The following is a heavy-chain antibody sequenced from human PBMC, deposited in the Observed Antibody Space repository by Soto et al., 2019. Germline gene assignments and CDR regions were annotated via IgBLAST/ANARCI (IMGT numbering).Heavy chain of an antibody. V-gene: IGHV3-53*01. J-gene: IGHJ6*02. CDR1: GFTVGGDY. CDR3: ARVLLRVGLDV. Sequence: QLVESGGGLIQPGGSLRLSCAASGFTVGGDYISWVRQAPGKGLEWVSIMYTDGVTFYADSVRGRFTFSRDDSKNTLYLQMSSLRAEDTAVYYCARVLLRVGLDVWGQGTTVTVSS. D-gene: IGHD2-8*01. CDR2: MYTDGVT.